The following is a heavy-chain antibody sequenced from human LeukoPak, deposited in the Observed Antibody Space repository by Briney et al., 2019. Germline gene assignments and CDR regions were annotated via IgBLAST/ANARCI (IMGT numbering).Heavy chain of an antibody. CDR3: TRHQTNFYGSGAPFDP. CDR2: LYHSGNS. CDR1: GGSITTTYY. D-gene: IGHD3-10*01. Sequence: SETLSLTCSVSGGSITTTYYWSWIRQPPGGGLEWIASLYHSGNSNYNPSLKSRVTMSIDTSKNQFSLQLTSMTAADTAIYYCTRHQTNFYGSGAPFDPWGQGTLVTVSS. J-gene: IGHJ5*02. V-gene: IGHV4-39*01.